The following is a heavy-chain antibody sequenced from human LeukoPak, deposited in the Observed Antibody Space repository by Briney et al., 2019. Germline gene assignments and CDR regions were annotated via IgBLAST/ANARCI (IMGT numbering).Heavy chain of an antibody. Sequence: PSETPSLTCTVSGGSISSSSYYWGWIRQPPGKGLEWIGSIYYSGSTYYNPSLKSRVTISVDTSKNQFSLKLSSVTAADTAVYYCARRRGSSGYYPFDYWGQGTLVTVSS. CDR3: ARRRGSSGYYPFDY. D-gene: IGHD3-22*01. V-gene: IGHV4-39*01. CDR1: GGSISSSSYY. J-gene: IGHJ4*02. CDR2: IYYSGST.